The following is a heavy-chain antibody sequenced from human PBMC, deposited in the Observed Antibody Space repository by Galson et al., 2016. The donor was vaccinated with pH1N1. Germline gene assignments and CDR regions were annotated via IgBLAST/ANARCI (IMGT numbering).Heavy chain of an antibody. V-gene: IGHV3-53*01. CDR3: ARERGAGTHQGFDY. Sequence: SLRLSCAASGVTVSNNYMSWVRQAPGKGLEWVSCIYSGGDTYYADSVKGRFTVSRDSSKNTVYLQMNSLRAADTAVYYCARERGAGTHQGFDYWGQGTLVTVSS. CDR2: IYSGGDT. D-gene: IGHD4/OR15-4a*01. J-gene: IGHJ4*02. CDR1: GVTVSNNY.